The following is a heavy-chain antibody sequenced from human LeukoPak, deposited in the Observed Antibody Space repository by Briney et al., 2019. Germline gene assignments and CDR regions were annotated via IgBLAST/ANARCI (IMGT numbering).Heavy chain of an antibody. D-gene: IGHD3-9*01. CDR1: GYTFTGYY. V-gene: IGHV1-2*02. CDR3: AREYYDILTGSLDY. Sequence: ASVKVSCKASGYTFTGYYMHWVRQAPGQGLEWMGWINPNSGGTNYAQKFQGRVTMTRDTSISTVYMEVSRLRSDDAAVYYCAREYYDILTGSLDYWGQGTLVTVSS. J-gene: IGHJ4*02. CDR2: INPNSGGT.